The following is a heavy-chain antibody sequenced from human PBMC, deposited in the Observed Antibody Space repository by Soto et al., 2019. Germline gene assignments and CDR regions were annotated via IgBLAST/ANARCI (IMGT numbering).Heavy chain of an antibody. Sequence: QVQLVQSGAEVKKPGASVKVSCKASGYTSTHFDINWVRQAPGQGLEGMGWMNPNSGNTVDAQKFQGRVTMTRDTTKSSPYTELRRLRSADMAVYYSARGYNGSEKRYGMAVWGHGTTVTVSS. D-gene: IGHD5-12*01. CDR1: GYTSTHFD. V-gene: IGHV1-8*01. CDR2: MNPNSGNT. CDR3: ARGYNGSEKRYGMAV. J-gene: IGHJ6*02.